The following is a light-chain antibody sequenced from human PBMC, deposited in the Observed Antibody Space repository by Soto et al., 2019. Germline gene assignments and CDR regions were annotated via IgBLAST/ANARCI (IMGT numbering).Light chain of an antibody. Sequence: AIQMTQSPSSLSSSVGDRVTITFRASQGIRNDLGWYQQKPGKAPKLLIYAAFSSQSGVPSRFSGSGSGTDFTLTISSLQPEDFATYYCLQDYNYPRTFGQGTKVDIK. J-gene: IGKJ1*01. CDR1: QGIRND. V-gene: IGKV1-6*01. CDR2: AAF. CDR3: LQDYNYPRT.